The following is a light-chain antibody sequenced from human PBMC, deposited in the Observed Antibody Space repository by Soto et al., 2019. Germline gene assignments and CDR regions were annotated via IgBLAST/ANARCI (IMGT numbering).Light chain of an antibody. CDR3: QQYSSPSGT. CDR1: QSVSSSY. CDR2: GAS. V-gene: IGKV3-20*01. Sequence: EIVLTQSPCTLSLSPGERATLSCRASQSVSSSYLAWYQQKPGQAPRLLIYGASSRATGIPDRFSGSGSGTDFTLTISRLQPEDFAVYYCQQYSSPSGTFGQGTKVQIK. J-gene: IGKJ1*01.